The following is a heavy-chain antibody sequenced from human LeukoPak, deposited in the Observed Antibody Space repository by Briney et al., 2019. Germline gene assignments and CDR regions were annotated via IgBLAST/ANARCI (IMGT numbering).Heavy chain of an antibody. CDR1: GGSISSYY. V-gene: IGHV4-59*01. D-gene: IGHD3-3*02. J-gene: IGHJ6*02. CDR3: ARDVGIVGVGMDV. CDR2: IYYSGST. Sequence: SETLSLTCTVSGGSISSYYWSWIRQPPGKGLEWIGYIYYSGSTNYNPSLKSRVTISVDTSKNQFSLKLSSVTAADTAVYYCARDVGIVGVGMDVWGQGTTVTVSS.